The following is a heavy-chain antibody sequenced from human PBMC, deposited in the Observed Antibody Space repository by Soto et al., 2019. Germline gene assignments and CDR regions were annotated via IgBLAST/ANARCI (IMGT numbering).Heavy chain of an antibody. Sequence: QVQLQQWGAGLLKPSETLSLTCAVYGGSFNGYYWSWIRQPPGKGLESIGEINHSGSTNYNPSLKSRVTISVDTSKNQLSLKVTSVTAAATTVYYCARGPYCNGGNCYRRMDVWGQGTTVTVSS. CDR3: ARGPYCNGGNCYRRMDV. CDR1: GGSFNGYY. D-gene: IGHD2-15*01. CDR2: INHSGST. V-gene: IGHV4-34*01. J-gene: IGHJ6*02.